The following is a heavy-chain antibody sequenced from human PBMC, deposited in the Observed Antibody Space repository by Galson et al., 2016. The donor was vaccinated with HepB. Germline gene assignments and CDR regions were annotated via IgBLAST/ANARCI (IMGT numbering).Heavy chain of an antibody. V-gene: IGHV4-34*01. CDR1: GGSFSGYY. CDR2: FNHSGGT. Sequence: SETLSLTCAVYGGSFSGYYWSWIRQPPGKGLEWIGEFNHSGGTEYNPSLKSRVTISVETSKNQFSLRLSSVTAADPAVYFCARGGNYDFWSDYPNWFDPWGQGTLVTVSS. D-gene: IGHD3-3*01. J-gene: IGHJ5*02. CDR3: ARGGNYDFWSDYPNWFDP.